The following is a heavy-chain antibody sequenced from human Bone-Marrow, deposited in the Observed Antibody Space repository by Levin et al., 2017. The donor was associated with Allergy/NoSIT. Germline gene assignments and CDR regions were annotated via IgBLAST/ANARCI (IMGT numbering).Heavy chain of an antibody. CDR1: GFTFSKFA. CDR3: AKRVATRAWLQLDYHYGMDV. CDR2: ISASGGGT. J-gene: IGHJ6*02. V-gene: IGHV3-23*01. D-gene: IGHD5-24*01. Sequence: PGGSLRLSCAATGFTFSKFAMSWVRQAPGKGLEWVSGISASGGGTYYADSVKGRFTVSRDNSRNTLNLRMNNLTADDTAVYYCAKRVATRAWLQLDYHYGMDVWGQGTTVSVSS.